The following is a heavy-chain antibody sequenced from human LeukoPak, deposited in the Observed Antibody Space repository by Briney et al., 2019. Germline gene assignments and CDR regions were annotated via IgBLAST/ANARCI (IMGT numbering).Heavy chain of an antibody. Sequence: SETLSLTCTVSGGSISSYYWSWIRQPPGKGLVWIGYIYYSGSTNYNPSLKSRVTISVDTSKNQFSLKLSSVTAADTAVYYCARDVDTAMVLGAFDIWGQGTMVTVSS. V-gene: IGHV4-59*01. CDR2: IYYSGST. CDR1: GGSISSYY. CDR3: ARDVDTAMVLGAFDI. D-gene: IGHD5-18*01. J-gene: IGHJ3*02.